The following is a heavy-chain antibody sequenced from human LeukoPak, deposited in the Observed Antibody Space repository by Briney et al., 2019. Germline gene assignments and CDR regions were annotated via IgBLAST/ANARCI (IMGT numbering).Heavy chain of an antibody. Sequence: SETLSLTCTVSGGSISSYYWSWIRQPPGKGLEWIGSIYYSGNTYYNASLKSQVSISIDTSKNQFSLKLTSVTAADTAVYYCARGSGYSSGWYEWSFDYWGQGTLVTVSS. CDR1: GGSISSYY. CDR3: ARGSGYSSGWYEWSFDY. D-gene: IGHD6-19*01. J-gene: IGHJ4*02. V-gene: IGHV4-59*04. CDR2: IYYSGNT.